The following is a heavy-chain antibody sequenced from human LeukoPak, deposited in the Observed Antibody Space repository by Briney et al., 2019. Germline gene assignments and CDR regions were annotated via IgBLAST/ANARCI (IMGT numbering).Heavy chain of an antibody. CDR3: ARVHTTVTTYYFDY. CDR2: IYYSGST. D-gene: IGHD4-17*01. CDR1: GGSVSSGSYY. V-gene: IGHV4-61*01. Sequence: SETLSLTCTVSGGSVSSGSYYWSWIRQPPGKGLEWIGYIYYSGSTNYNPSLKSRVTIPVDTSKNQFSLKLSSVTAADTAVYYCARVHTTVTTYYFDYWGQGTLVTVSS. J-gene: IGHJ4*02.